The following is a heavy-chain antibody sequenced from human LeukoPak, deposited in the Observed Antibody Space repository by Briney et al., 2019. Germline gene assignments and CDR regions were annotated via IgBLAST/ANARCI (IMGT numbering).Heavy chain of an antibody. Sequence: ASVKVSCKASGYTFTGYYMHWVRQAPGQGLEWMGWINPNSGGTNYAQKFQGRVTMTRDTSISTAYMELSRLRSDDTAVYYCARDLKAGSGSYYFFWGQGTLVTVPS. V-gene: IGHV1-2*02. CDR3: ARDLKAGSGSYYFF. CDR1: GYTFTGYY. CDR2: INPNSGGT. D-gene: IGHD3-10*01. J-gene: IGHJ4*02.